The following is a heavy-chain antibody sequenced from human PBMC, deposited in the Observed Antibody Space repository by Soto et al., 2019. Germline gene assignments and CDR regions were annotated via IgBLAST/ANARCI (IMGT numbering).Heavy chain of an antibody. Sequence: PSETLSLTCAVYGGSFSGYYWSWIRQPAGKGLEWIGRIYTSGSTNYNPSLKSRVTMSVDTSKNQFSLKLSSVTAADTAVYYCARDGRAAAGNYYYYYGMDVWGQGTTVTVSS. V-gene: IGHV4-4*07. CDR1: GGSFSGYY. D-gene: IGHD6-13*01. CDR2: IYTSGST. CDR3: ARDGRAAAGNYYYYYGMDV. J-gene: IGHJ6*02.